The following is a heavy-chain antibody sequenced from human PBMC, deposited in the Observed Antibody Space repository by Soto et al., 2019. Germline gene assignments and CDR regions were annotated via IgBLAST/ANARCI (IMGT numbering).Heavy chain of an antibody. Sequence: GGSLSLSCAASGFTFDDYAMHWVRQAPGKGLEWVSGISWNSGSIGYADSVKGRFTISRDNAKNSLYLQMNSLRAEDTALYYCAKAKGYSSSSYYFDYWGQGTMVTVYS. D-gene: IGHD6-6*01. V-gene: IGHV3-9*01. J-gene: IGHJ4*02. CDR1: GFTFDDYA. CDR3: AKAKGYSSSSYYFDY. CDR2: ISWNSGSI.